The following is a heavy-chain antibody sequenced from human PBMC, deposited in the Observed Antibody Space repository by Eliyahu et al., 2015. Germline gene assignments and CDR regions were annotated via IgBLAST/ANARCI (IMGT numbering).Heavy chain of an antibody. CDR3: ARSFGVVIILVY. D-gene: IGHD3-3*01. CDR1: XYTFTGYY. J-gene: IGHJ4*02. Sequence: QVQLVQSGAXVKXPGASVKVSCKASXYTFTGYYMXWVRQAPGXGLEWMGWINPNSGGTNYAQKCQGRVTMTRDTSISTAYMELSRLRSDDTAVYYCARSFGVVIILVYWGQGTLVTVSS. V-gene: IGHV1-2*02. CDR2: INPNSGGT.